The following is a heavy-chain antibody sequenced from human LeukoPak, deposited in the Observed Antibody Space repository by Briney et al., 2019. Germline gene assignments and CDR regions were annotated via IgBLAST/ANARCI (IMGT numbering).Heavy chain of an antibody. D-gene: IGHD3-9*01. CDR1: GFTFSSYA. CDR3: ARHGGGYDILTGYYRGNWFDP. CDR2: IYYSGST. J-gene: IGHJ5*02. Sequence: PGGSLRLSCAASGFTFSSYAMGWIRQPPGKGLEWIGSIYYSGSTYYNPSLKSRVTISVDTSKNQFSLKLSSVSAADTAVYYCARHGGGYDILTGYYRGNWFDPWGQGTLVTVSS. V-gene: IGHV4-39*01.